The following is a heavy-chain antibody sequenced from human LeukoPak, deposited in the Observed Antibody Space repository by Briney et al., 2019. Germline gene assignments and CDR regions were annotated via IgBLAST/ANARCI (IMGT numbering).Heavy chain of an antibody. CDR3: AKDRYCYDGSCYSLSDY. Sequence: GGSLRLSCAASGFTFSSHGMSWVRQAPGKGLEWVSDISDSGGITYYADSVEGRFTISRDSSKNTLYLQMNSLRAEDTAIYYCAKDRYCYDGSCYSLSDYWGQGTLVTVSS. CDR1: GFTFSSHG. J-gene: IGHJ4*02. D-gene: IGHD2-15*01. CDR2: ISDSGGIT. V-gene: IGHV3-23*01.